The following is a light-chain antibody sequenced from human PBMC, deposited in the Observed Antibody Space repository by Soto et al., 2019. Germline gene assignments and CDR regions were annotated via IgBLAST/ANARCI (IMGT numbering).Light chain of an antibody. V-gene: IGLV4-69*01. J-gene: IGLJ3*02. Sequence: QPVVTQSPSASASLGASVKLTCTLSSGHSSYAIAWHQQQPEKGPRYLMKLNSDGSHSKGDGIPDRFSGSSSGAERYLTISSLQSEDEADYYCQTWGTGPWVFGGGTKVTVL. CDR1: SGHSSYA. CDR3: QTWGTGPWV. CDR2: LNSDGSH.